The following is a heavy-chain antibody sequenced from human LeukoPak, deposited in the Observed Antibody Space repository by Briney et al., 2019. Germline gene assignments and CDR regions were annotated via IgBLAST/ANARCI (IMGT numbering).Heavy chain of an antibody. CDR2: ISAYNGNT. D-gene: IGHD6-13*01. V-gene: IGHV1-18*01. Sequence: ASVKVSCKASGYIFTSYGISWVRQAPGQGLEWMGWISAYNGNTNYAQKLQGRVTMTTDTSTNTAYMELRSLRSDDTAVYYCARDPRIIAAAGTGAFDLWGQGTMVTVSS. CDR3: ARDPRIIAAAGTGAFDL. CDR1: GYIFTSYG. J-gene: IGHJ3*01.